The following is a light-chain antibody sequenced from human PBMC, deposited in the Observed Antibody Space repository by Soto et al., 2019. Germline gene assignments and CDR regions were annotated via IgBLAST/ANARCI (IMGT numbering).Light chain of an antibody. V-gene: IGKV1-27*01. Sequence: DIQMTQSPSSLSASVGDRVTITCRASQGISNYLAWYQQKPGKVPKLLIYAASTLQSGVPSRFSGSGSGTDFTRTISSLQPEDVATYYCQKYNSAPLTFGHGTKVDI. CDR1: QGISNY. CDR3: QKYNSAPLT. J-gene: IGKJ3*01. CDR2: AAS.